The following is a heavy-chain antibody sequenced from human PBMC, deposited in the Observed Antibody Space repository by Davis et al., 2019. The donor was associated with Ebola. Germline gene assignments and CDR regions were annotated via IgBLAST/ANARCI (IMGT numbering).Heavy chain of an antibody. CDR2: ISYDGSNK. D-gene: IGHD2-15*01. V-gene: IGHV3-30*18. CDR1: GFTFSSYS. CDR3: AKGDRLGD. Sequence: GESLKISCAASGFTFSSYSMNWVRQAPGKGLEWVAVISYDGSNKYYADSVKGRFTISRDNSKNTLYLQMNSLRAEDTAVYYCAKGDRLGDWGQGTLVTVSS. J-gene: IGHJ4*02.